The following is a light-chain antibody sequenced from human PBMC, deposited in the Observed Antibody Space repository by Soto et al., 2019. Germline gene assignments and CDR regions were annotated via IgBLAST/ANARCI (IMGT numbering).Light chain of an antibody. J-gene: IGKJ2*01. CDR2: SAS. Sequence: DIQMTQSPSSLSASVGDRVTITCRASQSISSYLNWYQQKPGKAPTLLIYSASSLQSVVPSRFSGSGSGTDFTLTISSLQPEDFATYYCQQSYSTPPTFGQGTKFEIK. CDR1: QSISSY. CDR3: QQSYSTPPT. V-gene: IGKV1-39*01.